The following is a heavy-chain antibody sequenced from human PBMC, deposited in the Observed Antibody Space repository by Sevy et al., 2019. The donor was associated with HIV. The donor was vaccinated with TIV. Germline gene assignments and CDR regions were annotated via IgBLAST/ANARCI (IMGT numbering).Heavy chain of an antibody. CDR3: ARGEEPGYSSSWYSAFDI. D-gene: IGHD6-13*01. CDR2: ISSSGSTI. J-gene: IGHJ3*02. CDR1: GFTFSDYY. V-gene: IGHV3-11*01. Sequence: GGSLRLSCAASGFTFSDYYMSWIRQAPGKGLEWVSYISSSGSTIYYADSVKGRFTISRDNAKNSLYLQMNSLRAEDTAVYYCARGEEPGYSSSWYSAFDIWGQGTMVTVSS.